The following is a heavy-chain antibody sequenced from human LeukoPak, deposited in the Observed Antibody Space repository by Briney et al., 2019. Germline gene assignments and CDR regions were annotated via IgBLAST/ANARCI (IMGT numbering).Heavy chain of an antibody. D-gene: IGHD3-22*01. J-gene: IGHJ4*02. V-gene: IGHV4-59*01. CDR2: IYDSGST. Sequence: SETLSLTCTVSGGSISIYYWSWIRQPPGKGLEWIGYIYDSGSTNYNPSLKSRVTISVDTSKNQFSLKLSSVTAADTAVYYCARDILYYYDSSGYYHAGFDYWGQGTLVTVSS. CDR1: GGSISIYY. CDR3: ARDILYYYDSSGYYHAGFDY.